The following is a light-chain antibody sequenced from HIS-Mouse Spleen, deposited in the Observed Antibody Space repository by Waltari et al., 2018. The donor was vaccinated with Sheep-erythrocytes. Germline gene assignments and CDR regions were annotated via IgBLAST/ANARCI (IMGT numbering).Light chain of an antibody. CDR3: QQANSFPPT. CDR1: QGISSW. V-gene: IGKV1-12*01. Sequence: IQMTQSPSSVSASVGDRVTIPCRASQGISSWLGWYQQKPGKAPKLLIYAASSLQSGVPSRFSGSGSGIDFTLTISSLQPEDFATYYCQQANSFPPTFGQGTKVEIK. CDR2: AAS. J-gene: IGKJ1*01.